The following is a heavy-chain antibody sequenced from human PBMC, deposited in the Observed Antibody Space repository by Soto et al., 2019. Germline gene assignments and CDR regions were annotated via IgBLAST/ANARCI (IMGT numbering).Heavy chain of an antibody. Sequence: QVQLVESGGGVVQPGRSLRLSCAASGFTFSSYGMHWVRQAPGKGLEWVAVISYDGSNKYYADSVKGRFTISRDNSKNTLYLQMNSLRAEDTAVYYCAKGWVAAAGMFDYWGQGTLVTVSS. CDR3: AKGWVAAAGMFDY. CDR1: GFTFSSYG. CDR2: ISYDGSNK. D-gene: IGHD6-13*01. V-gene: IGHV3-30*18. J-gene: IGHJ4*02.